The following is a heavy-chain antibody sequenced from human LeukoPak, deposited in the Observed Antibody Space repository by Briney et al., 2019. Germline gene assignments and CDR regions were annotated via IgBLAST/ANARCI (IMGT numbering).Heavy chain of an antibody. CDR1: GFTVSSNY. Sequence: PGGSLRLSCAASGFTVSSNYMSWVRQAPGKGLDWVSIIYSGGSTYYADSVKGRFTISRDNSKNTLYLQINSLRAEDTAVYYCARVEYSSSSKVYYYMDVWGKGTTVTVSS. CDR2: IYSGGST. D-gene: IGHD6-6*01. J-gene: IGHJ6*03. CDR3: ARVEYSSSSKVYYYMDV. V-gene: IGHV3-53*01.